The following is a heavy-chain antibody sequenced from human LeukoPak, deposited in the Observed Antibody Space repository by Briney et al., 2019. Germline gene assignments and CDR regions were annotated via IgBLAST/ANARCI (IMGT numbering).Heavy chain of an antibody. CDR2: ISAYNGNT. Sequence: ASVKVSCKASGYTFIGYYMHWVRQAPGQGLEWMGWISAYNGNTNYAQKLRGRVTMTTDTSTSTAYMELRSLRSDDTAVYYCARGDCSSTSCYGPDYWGQGTLVTVSS. J-gene: IGHJ4*02. CDR3: ARGDCSSTSCYGPDY. D-gene: IGHD2-2*01. V-gene: IGHV1-18*04. CDR1: GYTFIGYY.